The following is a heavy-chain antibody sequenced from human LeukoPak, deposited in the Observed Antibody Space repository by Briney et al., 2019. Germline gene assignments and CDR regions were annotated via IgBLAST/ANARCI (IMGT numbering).Heavy chain of an antibody. Sequence: SETLSLTCTVSGGSIRSSGYYWGWRRQPPGTGLEWIGSIYYSGSTYYNPSLKSRVTISVDTSKNQFSLKLSSVTAADTAVYYCARVILNSSGYFWGYNYFDYWGQGTLVTVSS. D-gene: IGHD3-22*01. CDR3: ARVILNSSGYFWGYNYFDY. CDR1: GGSIRSSGYY. CDR2: IYYSGST. J-gene: IGHJ4*02. V-gene: IGHV4-39*07.